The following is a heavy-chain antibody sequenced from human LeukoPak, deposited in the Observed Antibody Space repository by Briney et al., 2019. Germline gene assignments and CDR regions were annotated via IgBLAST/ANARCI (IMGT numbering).Heavy chain of an antibody. V-gene: IGHV3-74*01. CDR3: ARDYGRSRDYGMDV. Sequence: PGGSLRLSCAASGFTLSNYWMHWVRQAPGKGLMWVSRINADGSSASYADSVKGRFTISRDNAKNTLYLQMNSLRAEDTAMYYCARDYGRSRDYGMDVWGQGTTVTVSS. CDR1: GFTLSNYW. CDR2: INADGSSA. D-gene: IGHD3-10*01. J-gene: IGHJ6*02.